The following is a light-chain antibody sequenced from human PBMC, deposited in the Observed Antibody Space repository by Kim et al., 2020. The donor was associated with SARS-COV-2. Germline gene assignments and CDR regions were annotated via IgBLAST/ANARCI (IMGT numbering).Light chain of an antibody. CDR3: QHYRGAPYT. CDR1: HSILHSSNNMNY. J-gene: IGKJ2*01. V-gene: IGKV4-1*01. CDR2: WAS. Sequence: RATINCKASHSILHSSNNMNYLAWYQQKPGQPPKLLIYWASTRESGVPDRFSGGGSGTDFTLTISSLQAEDVAVYYCQHYRGAPYTFGQGTKLEI.